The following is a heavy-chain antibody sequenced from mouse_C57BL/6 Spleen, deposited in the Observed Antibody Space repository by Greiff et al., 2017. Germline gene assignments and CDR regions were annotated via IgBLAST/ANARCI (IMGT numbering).Heavy chain of an antibody. V-gene: IGHV1-78*01. CDR2: IYPRDGST. Sequence: QVQLQQSDAELVQPGASVKISCTASGYTFTDHTIHWMQQSPEQGLEWIGYIYPRDGSTKYNEKFKGKATLTADKSSSTAYMQLNSLTSEDSAVYFCARKDPFDAMAYWGQGTSVTVSA. CDR1: GYTFTDHT. J-gene: IGHJ4*01. CDR3: ARKDPFDAMAY.